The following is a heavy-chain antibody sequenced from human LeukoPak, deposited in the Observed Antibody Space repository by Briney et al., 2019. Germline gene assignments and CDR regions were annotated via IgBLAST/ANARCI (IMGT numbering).Heavy chain of an antibody. CDR3: ARDRPKYQLLLGGWGMDV. D-gene: IGHD2-2*01. CDR2: IYYSGST. V-gene: IGHV4-31*03. J-gene: IGHJ6*02. Sequence: KASETLSLTCTVSGGSISSGGYYWSWIRQHPGKGLEWIGYIYYSGSTYYNPSLKSRVTISVDTSKNQFSLKLSSVTAADTAVYYCARDRPKYQLLLGGWGMDVWGQGTTVTVSS. CDR1: GGSISSGGYY.